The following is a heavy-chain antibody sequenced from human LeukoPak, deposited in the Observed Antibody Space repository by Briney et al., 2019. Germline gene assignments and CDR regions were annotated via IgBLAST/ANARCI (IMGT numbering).Heavy chain of an antibody. CDR3: VNSLGGDYGWFGGQFGL. CDR2: IHSSGST. CDR1: GDSISSRSYY. Sequence: SETLSLTCTVSGDSISSRSYYWAWLRQAPVKGLEWIGSIHSSGSTYYNPSLKSRLTLSVDTSKNLFSLRLISVTAADTAVYYCVNSLGGDYGWFGGQFGLWGRGTLVTVSS. V-gene: IGHV4-39*02. D-gene: IGHD4-17*01. J-gene: IGHJ2*01.